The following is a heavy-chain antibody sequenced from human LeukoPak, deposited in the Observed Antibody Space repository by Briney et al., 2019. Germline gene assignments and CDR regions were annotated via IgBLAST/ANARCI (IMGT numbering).Heavy chain of an antibody. CDR2: ISGSGGST. D-gene: IGHD2-15*01. CDR1: GFTFSSYG. CDR3: ARAGCSGGSCYPNNWFDP. V-gene: IGHV3-23*01. Sequence: PGGSLRLSCAASGFTFSSYGMSWVRQAPGKGLEWVSAISGSGGSTYYAGSVKGRFTISRDNAKNSLYLQMNSLRAEDTAVYYCARAGCSGGSCYPNNWFDPWGQGTLVTVSS. J-gene: IGHJ5*02.